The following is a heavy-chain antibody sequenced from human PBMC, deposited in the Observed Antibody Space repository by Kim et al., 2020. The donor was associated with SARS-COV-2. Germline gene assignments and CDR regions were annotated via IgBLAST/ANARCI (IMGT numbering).Heavy chain of an antibody. CDR3: ARATEVAVAGRRWDFDY. J-gene: IGHJ4*02. CDR1: GYTFTGYY. D-gene: IGHD6-19*01. CDR2: INPNSGGT. V-gene: IGHV1-2*02. Sequence: ASVKVSCKASGYTFTGYYMHWVRQAPGQGLEWMGWINPNSGGTNYAQKFQGRVTMTRDTSISTDYMELSRLRSDDTAVYYCARATEVAVAGRRWDFDYWGQGTLVTVSS.